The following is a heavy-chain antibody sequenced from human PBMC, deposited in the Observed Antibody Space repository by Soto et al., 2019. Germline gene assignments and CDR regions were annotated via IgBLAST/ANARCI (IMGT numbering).Heavy chain of an antibody. Sequence: GASVKVSCKASGYTFTSYGISWVRQAPGQGLEWMGWISAYNGNTNYAQKLQGRVTMTTDTSTSTAYMELRSLRSDDTAVYYCARVLIFDRAIVDYYYYYMDVWGQGTTVTVSS. CDR3: ARVLIFDRAIVDYYYYYMDV. CDR2: ISAYNGNT. CDR1: GYTFTSYG. D-gene: IGHD5-18*01. J-gene: IGHJ6*02. V-gene: IGHV1-18*01.